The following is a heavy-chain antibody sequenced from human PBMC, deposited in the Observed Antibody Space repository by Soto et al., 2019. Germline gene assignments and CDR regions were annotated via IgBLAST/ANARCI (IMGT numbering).Heavy chain of an antibody. J-gene: IGHJ6*02. CDR2: IYYSGST. D-gene: IGHD3-3*01. V-gene: IGHV4-31*03. Sequence: SETLSLKSTVSGGSISSGGYYWSWIRQHPGKGLEWIGYIYYSGSTYYNPSLKSRVTISVDTSKNQFSLKLSSVTAADTAVYYCARDLDYDFWSGYPVYYYGMDVWGQGTTVTVSS. CDR3: ARDLDYDFWSGYPVYYYGMDV. CDR1: GGSISSGGYY.